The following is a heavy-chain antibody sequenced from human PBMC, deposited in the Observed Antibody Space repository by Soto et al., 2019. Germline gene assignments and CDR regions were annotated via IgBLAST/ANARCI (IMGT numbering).Heavy chain of an antibody. CDR1: GFTFSSYG. V-gene: IGHV3-30*03. CDR2: ISYDGSNK. CDR3: ATKVTTNYYYGMDV. D-gene: IGHD1-1*01. J-gene: IGHJ6*02. Sequence: GGSLRLSCAASGFTFSSYGMHWVRQAPGKGLEWVAVISYDGSNKYYADSVKGRFTISRDNSKNTLYLQMNSLRAEDTAVYYCATKVTTNYYYGMDVWGQGTTVTVPS.